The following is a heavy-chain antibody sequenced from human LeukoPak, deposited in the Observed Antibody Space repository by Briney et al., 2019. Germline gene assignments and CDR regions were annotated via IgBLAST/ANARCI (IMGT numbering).Heavy chain of an antibody. CDR1: GFTFSSYS. J-gene: IGHJ4*02. Sequence: PGGSLRLSCAASGFTFSSYSMNWVRQAPGKGLEWVSYISSSSNTIYYADSVKGRFTISRDNAKNSLYLQMNSLRAEDTGVYFCARGQTLTFWGQGTLVTASS. CDR3: ARGQTLTF. V-gene: IGHV3-48*01. CDR2: ISSSSNTI.